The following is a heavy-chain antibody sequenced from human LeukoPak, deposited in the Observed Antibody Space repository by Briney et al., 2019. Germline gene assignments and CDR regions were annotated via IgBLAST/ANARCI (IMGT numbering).Heavy chain of an antibody. J-gene: IGHJ3*02. CDR1: GYTFTNYD. Sequence: ASVKVSCKASGYTFTNYDIEWVRQSAGLGLEWLGWMNPNSGNTGYAQKFQGRVTMTRTTSINTAYMELSGLRSEDTAVYYCARYITGDGFDIWGQGTMVTVTS. V-gene: IGHV1-8*01. CDR2: MNPNSGNT. D-gene: IGHD1-14*01. CDR3: ARYITGDGFDI.